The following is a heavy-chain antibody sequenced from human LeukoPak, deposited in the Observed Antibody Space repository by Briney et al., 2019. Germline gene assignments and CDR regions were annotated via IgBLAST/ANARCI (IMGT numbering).Heavy chain of an antibody. V-gene: IGHV4-61*01. D-gene: IGHD2-2*01. CDR1: GGSVSSGSYY. CDR2: IYYSGST. J-gene: IGHJ4*02. Sequence: SETLSLTCTVSGGSVSSGSYYWSWIRQPPGKGLEWLGYIYYSGSTNYNPSLKSRVTISVDTSKNQFSLKLSSVTAADTGVYYCARDRCSSTSCYVDYWGQGTLVTVSS. CDR3: ARDRCSSTSCYVDY.